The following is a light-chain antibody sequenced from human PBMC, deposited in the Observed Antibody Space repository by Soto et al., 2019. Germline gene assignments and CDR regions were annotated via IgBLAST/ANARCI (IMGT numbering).Light chain of an antibody. V-gene: IGKV3-15*01. CDR3: QQYNNWPRT. CDR1: QSVSSN. J-gene: IGKJ1*01. CDR2: GAS. Sequence: EIVMTQSQATLSVSPGERATLSCRASQSVSSNLAWYQQKPGQAPRLLIYGASTMATGIPARFSVSGSWTEFTLTINSLQSEDFAVYYCQQYNNWPRTFGQGTKVEIK.